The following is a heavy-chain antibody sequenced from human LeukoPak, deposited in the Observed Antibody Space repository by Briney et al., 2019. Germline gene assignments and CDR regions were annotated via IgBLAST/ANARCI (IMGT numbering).Heavy chain of an antibody. CDR2: INPNSGGT. J-gene: IGHJ5*02. Sequence: ASVKVSCKASGYTFTGYYMHWVRQAPGQGLEWMGRINPNSGGTNYAQKFQGRVTMTRDTSISTAYMELSGLRSDDMAVYYCARAVNYDFWSGSGNWFDPWGQGTLVTVSS. V-gene: IGHV1-2*06. CDR1: GYTFTGYY. CDR3: ARAVNYDFWSGSGNWFDP. D-gene: IGHD3-3*01.